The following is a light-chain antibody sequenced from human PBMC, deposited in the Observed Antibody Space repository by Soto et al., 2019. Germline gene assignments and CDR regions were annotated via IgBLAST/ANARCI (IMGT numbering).Light chain of an antibody. Sequence: DIVMTQSPDSLAVSLGERATINCKSSQSVLFSSNNKNYLAWYQQKPGQPPKLLIYWASTQESGVPDRFSGSGSGTDFTLTISSLQAADVAVYYCQQYYSPPWTFGQGTKVEIK. J-gene: IGKJ1*01. V-gene: IGKV4-1*01. CDR1: QSVLFSSNNKNY. CDR2: WAS. CDR3: QQYYSPPWT.